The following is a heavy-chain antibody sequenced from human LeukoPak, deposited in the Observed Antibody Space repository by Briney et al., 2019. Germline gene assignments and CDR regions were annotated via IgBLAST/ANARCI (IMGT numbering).Heavy chain of an antibody. Sequence: GGSLRLSCAASGFTFSSYWMSWVRQAPGKGLEWVANIKQDGSEKYYVDSVKGRFTISRDNAKNSLYLQVNSLRAEDTAVYYCARDWPPNWFDPWGQGALVTVSS. CDR1: GFTFSSYW. CDR3: ARDWPPNWFDP. V-gene: IGHV3-7*04. J-gene: IGHJ5*02. CDR2: IKQDGSEK.